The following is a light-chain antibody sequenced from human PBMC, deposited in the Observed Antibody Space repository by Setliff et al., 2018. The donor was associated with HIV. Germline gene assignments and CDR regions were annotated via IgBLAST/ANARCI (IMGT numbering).Light chain of an antibody. J-gene: IGLJ1*01. CDR3: SSYTGGSTYV. CDR2: DVS. V-gene: IGLV2-14*03. CDR1: SSDVGGFNY. Sequence: QSAMTQPASVSGSPGQSFTISCTGTSSDVGGFNYVSWYQQHPGKAPKLMIYDVSNRPSGVSNRFSGSKSGNTASLTISGLQAEDEADYYCSSYTGGSTYVFGTGTKVTVL.